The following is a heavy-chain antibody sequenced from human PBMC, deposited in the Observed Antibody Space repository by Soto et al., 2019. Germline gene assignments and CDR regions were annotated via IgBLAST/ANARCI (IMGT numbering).Heavy chain of an antibody. CDR2: ISSSSSYI. V-gene: IGHV3-21*01. J-gene: IGHJ5*02. CDR3: ARARPDSGYSYGYWFDP. Sequence: GGSLRLSCAASGFTFSSYSMNWVRQAPGKGLEWVSSISSSSSYIYYADSVKGRFTISRDNAKNSLYLQMNSLRAEDTAVYYCARARPDSGYSYGYWFDPWGQGTLVTVSS. CDR1: GFTFSSYS. D-gene: IGHD5-18*01.